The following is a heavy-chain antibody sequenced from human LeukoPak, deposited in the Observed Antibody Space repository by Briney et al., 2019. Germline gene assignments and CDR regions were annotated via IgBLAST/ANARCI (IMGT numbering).Heavy chain of an antibody. CDR3: ARDRIDYSNYEWYFDL. V-gene: IGHV4-59*12. Sequence: PSETLSLTCTVSGGSISSYYWSWIRQPPGKGLEWIGYIYYSGSTNYNPSLKSRVTISVDTSKNQFSLKLSSVTAADTAVYYCARDRIDYSNYEWYFDLWGRGTLVTVSS. D-gene: IGHD4-11*01. J-gene: IGHJ2*01. CDR2: IYYSGST. CDR1: GGSISSYY.